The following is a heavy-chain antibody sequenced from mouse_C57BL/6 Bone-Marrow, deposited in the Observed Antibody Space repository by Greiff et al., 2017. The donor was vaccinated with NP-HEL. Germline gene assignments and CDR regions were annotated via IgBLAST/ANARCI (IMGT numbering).Heavy chain of an antibody. CDR3: AGSNYDY. J-gene: IGHJ2*01. CDR2: IDPSDSYT. Sequence: QVQLQQPGAELVRPGTSVKLSCKASGYTFTSYWMHWVKQRPGQGLEWIGVIDPSDSYTNYNQKFKGKATLTVDTSSSTAYMQSSSLTSEDSAVYYCAGSNYDYWGQGTTLTVSS. D-gene: IGHD2-5*01. CDR1: GYTFTSYW. V-gene: IGHV1-59*01.